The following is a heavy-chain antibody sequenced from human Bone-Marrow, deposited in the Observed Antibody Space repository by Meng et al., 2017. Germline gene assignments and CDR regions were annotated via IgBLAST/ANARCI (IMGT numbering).Heavy chain of an antibody. Sequence: ASVKVSCKVSGYTFTSYYMHRVRQAPGQGLEWMGIINPSGGSTSYAQKFQGRVTMTRDTSTSTVYMELSSLRSEDTAVYYCARETDGDYDYYYYGMDVWGQGTTVTVSS. CDR1: GYTFTSYY. CDR2: INPSGGST. D-gene: IGHD4-17*01. V-gene: IGHV1-46*01. J-gene: IGHJ6*02. CDR3: ARETDGDYDYYYYGMDV.